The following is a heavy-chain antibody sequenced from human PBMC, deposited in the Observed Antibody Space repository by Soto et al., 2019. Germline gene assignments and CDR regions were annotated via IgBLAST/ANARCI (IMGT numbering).Heavy chain of an antibody. J-gene: IGHJ5*02. V-gene: IGHV4-39*01. Sequence: QLQLQESGPGLVKPSETLSLSCTVSGGSISSGSYYWGWIRQPPGKGLEWIGSIYYSGSTYYNPSLKGXXTXSXVTSKNQFSLKLSSVTAADTALYYCARYGDPNWFDPWGQGTLVTVSS. CDR3: ARYGDPNWFDP. CDR1: GGSISSGSYY. CDR2: IYYSGST. D-gene: IGHD2-21*02.